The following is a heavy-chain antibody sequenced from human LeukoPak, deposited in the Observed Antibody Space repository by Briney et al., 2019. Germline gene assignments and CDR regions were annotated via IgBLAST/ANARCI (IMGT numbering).Heavy chain of an antibody. J-gene: IGHJ4*02. Sequence: GGSLRLSCAASGFTFSDYAIHWVRQAPGKGLDWVAVVSYDGSNKYYGDSVKGRFTISRDNSNNTVYLQMSSLRAEDTAVYYCARDGYYYESSGYYYGFFDYWGQGTLVTVSS. D-gene: IGHD3-22*01. CDR2: VSYDGSNK. CDR3: ARDGYYYESSGYYYGFFDY. V-gene: IGHV3-30-3*01. CDR1: GFTFSDYA.